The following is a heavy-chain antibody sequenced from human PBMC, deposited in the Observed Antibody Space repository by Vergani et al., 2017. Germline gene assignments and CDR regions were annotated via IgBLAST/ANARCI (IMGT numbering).Heavy chain of an antibody. J-gene: IGHJ6*03. CDR3: AGGFWSGYGYYYYYMDV. D-gene: IGHD3-3*01. Sequence: QVQLVQSGAEVKKPGASVKVSCKASGGTFSSYAISWVRQAPGQGLEWMGGIIPIFGTANYAQKFQGRVTITADESTSTAYMELRSLGSEDTAVYYCAGGFWSGYGYYYYYMDVWGKGTTVTVSS. V-gene: IGHV1-69*01. CDR2: IIPIFGTA. CDR1: GGTFSSYA.